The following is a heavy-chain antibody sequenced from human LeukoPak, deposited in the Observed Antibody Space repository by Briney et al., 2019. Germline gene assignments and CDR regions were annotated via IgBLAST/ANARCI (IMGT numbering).Heavy chain of an antibody. Sequence: ASVKVSCKASGYTFTGYYMNWVRQAPGQGLEWMGWINPNSGATNYAQKFQGRVTMTRDTSISKGYMELSRLTSDDTAVYYCARWGSSSGLDYWGQGTLVTVSS. D-gene: IGHD6-6*01. CDR2: INPNSGAT. J-gene: IGHJ4*02. CDR3: ARWGSSSGLDY. CDR1: GYTFTGYY. V-gene: IGHV1-2*02.